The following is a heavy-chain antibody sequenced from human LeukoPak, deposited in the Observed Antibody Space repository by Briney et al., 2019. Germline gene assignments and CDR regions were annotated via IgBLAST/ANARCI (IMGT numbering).Heavy chain of an antibody. CDR1: GFTFTSSA. J-gene: IGHJ4*02. CDR2: IVVGCGNT. D-gene: IGHD3-16*01. V-gene: IGHV1-58*02. Sequence: ASVKVSCKASGFTFTSSAMQWVRQARGQRLECIGCIVVGCGNTNYAQKFQERVTSTRDISTSTAYMELSRLRCEAPDVYYRAAGGSGIYYIDYWGQGTLVTVSS. CDR3: AAGGSGIYYIDY.